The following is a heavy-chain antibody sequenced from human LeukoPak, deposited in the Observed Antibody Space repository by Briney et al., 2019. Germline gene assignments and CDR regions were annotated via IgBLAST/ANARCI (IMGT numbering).Heavy chain of an antibody. J-gene: IGHJ6*03. Sequence: GGSLRLSCAASGFTFSSYGMSWVRQAPGKGLEWVSAISGSGGSTYYADSVKGRFTISRDNSKNTLYLQMNSLRAEDTAVYYCAKLPPGYYDFWSGYYYYYYMDVWGKGTTVTVSS. CDR1: GFTFSSYG. CDR2: ISGSGGST. V-gene: IGHV3-23*01. D-gene: IGHD3-3*01. CDR3: AKLPPGYYDFWSGYYYYYYMDV.